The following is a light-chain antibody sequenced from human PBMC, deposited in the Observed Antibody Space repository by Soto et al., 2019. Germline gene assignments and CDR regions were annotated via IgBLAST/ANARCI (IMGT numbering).Light chain of an antibody. CDR1: SSDVGGYNY. Sequence: QSALTQPRSVSGSPGQSVTISCTGTSSDVGGYNYVSWYQQHPGKAPKFMIYDVSKRPSGVPDRFSGSKSGNTASLTISGLQAEDEADYYCCSYAGSYTVVFGGGTKLTVL. J-gene: IGLJ2*01. V-gene: IGLV2-11*01. CDR2: DVS. CDR3: CSYAGSYTVV.